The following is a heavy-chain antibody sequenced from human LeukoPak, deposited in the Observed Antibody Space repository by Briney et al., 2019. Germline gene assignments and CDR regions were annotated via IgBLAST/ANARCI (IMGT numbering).Heavy chain of an antibody. CDR1: GCTFSSYW. V-gene: IGHV3-74*01. CDR2: INTDGSST. D-gene: IGHD6-19*01. Sequence: GGSLRLSCAASGCTFSSYWMHWVRQAPGKGLVWVSRINTDGSSTSYADSVKGRFTISRDNAKNTLYLQMNSLRADDTAVYYCARGGTYSIGWYIVWGQGTLVTVSS. J-gene: IGHJ4*02. CDR3: ARGGTYSIGWYIV.